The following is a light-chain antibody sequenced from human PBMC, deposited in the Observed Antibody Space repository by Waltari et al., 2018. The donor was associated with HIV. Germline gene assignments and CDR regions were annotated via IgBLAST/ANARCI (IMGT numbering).Light chain of an antibody. CDR3: QQSDSTPLT. CDR1: QSMSTN. V-gene: IGKV1-39*01. CDR2: AAS. Sequence: DIQMTQSPSSLCASVGDRVTIAGRASQSMSTNLNWYQQKPGTAPNLLISAASSLQSGVPSRFSGSASGTDFTLTLSSLQPEDFATYYCQQSDSTPLTFGPGTTVDMK. J-gene: IGKJ3*01.